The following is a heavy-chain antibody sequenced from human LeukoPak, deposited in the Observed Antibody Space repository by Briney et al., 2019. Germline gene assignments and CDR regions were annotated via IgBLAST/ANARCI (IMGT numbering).Heavy chain of an antibody. CDR2: IYTSGST. V-gene: IGHV4-4*07. CDR1: GGSISSYY. J-gene: IGHJ4*02. D-gene: IGHD3-10*01. CDR3: ARMGLHGSGSYGTGVDY. Sequence: SETLSLTCTVSGGSISSYYWSWIRQPAGKGLEWIGRIYTSGSTNYNPSLKSRVTMSVDTSKNQFSLKLSSVTAADTAVYYCARMGLHGSGSYGTGVDYWGQGTLVTVSS.